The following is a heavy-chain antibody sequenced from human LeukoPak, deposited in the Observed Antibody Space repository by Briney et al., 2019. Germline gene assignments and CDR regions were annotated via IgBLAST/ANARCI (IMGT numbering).Heavy chain of an antibody. CDR3: ARAGSGYDFLGYYYYYYGMDV. D-gene: IGHD5-12*01. CDR1: GFTFSDYY. Sequence: GGSLRLSCAASGFTFSDYYMSWIRQAPGKGLEWVSYISSSGSTIYYADSVKGRFTISRDNAKNSLYLQMNSLRAEDTAVYYCARAGSGYDFLGYYYYYYGMDVWGQGTTVTVSS. V-gene: IGHV3-11*01. J-gene: IGHJ6*02. CDR2: ISSSGSTI.